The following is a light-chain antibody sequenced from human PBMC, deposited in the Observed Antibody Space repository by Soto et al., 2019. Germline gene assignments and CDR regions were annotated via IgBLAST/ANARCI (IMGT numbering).Light chain of an antibody. CDR1: QSLLHSSGNNY. J-gene: IGKJ5*01. V-gene: IGKV2-28*01. CDR3: MQGQQTSIT. Sequence: DIVMTQSPLSLPVTPGEPASMSCRSSQSLLHSSGNNYLDWYVQKPGQSPQLLIYWGSSRASGVPDRFSGSGSGTDFTLKISRVEAEAVVIYYCMQGQQTSITFGQGTRLEIK. CDR2: WGS.